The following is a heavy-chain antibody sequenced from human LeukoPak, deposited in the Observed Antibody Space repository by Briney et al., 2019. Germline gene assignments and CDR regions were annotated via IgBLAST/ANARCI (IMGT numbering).Heavy chain of an antibody. Sequence: PGGSLRLSCTASGFTLSSYNMRWVRQAPGKGLEWVAYINTRSSTIYYADSVKGRFSVSRDNAKSSLFLEMNSLRAEDTAVYYCAVMAVIIVDAVDIWGQGTMVTVSS. J-gene: IGHJ3*02. CDR2: INTRSSTI. D-gene: IGHD5-24*01. CDR1: GFTLSSYN. CDR3: AVMAVIIVDAVDI. V-gene: IGHV3-48*01.